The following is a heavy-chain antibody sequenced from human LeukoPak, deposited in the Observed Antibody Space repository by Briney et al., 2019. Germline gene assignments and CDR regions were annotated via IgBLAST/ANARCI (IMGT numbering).Heavy chain of an antibody. CDR2: IVVGSGNT. J-gene: IGHJ4*02. D-gene: IGHD3-22*01. CDR1: GFTFTSSA. V-gene: IGHV1-58*02. CDR3: AKQTRYDTPAGGRGSDY. Sequence: ASVKVSCKASGFTFTSSAMQWVRQARGQRLEWIGWIVVGSGNTNYAQKFQERVTITRDMSTSTAHMELSSLRSEDTAVYHCAKQTRYDTPAGGRGSDYWGQGTLVTVSS.